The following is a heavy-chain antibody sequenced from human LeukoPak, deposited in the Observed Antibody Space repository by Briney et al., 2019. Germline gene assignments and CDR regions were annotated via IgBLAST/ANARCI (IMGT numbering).Heavy chain of an antibody. CDR2: IWSDGSNH. J-gene: IGHJ4*02. CDR1: KFTFSHYG. V-gene: IGHV3-33*01. D-gene: IGHD4-11*01. Sequence: GGSLRLSCAASKFTFSHYGMHWVRQAPGKGLQWVAVIWSDGSNHYYADSVKGRFTIFRDNSNNMVYLQMNSLRVDDTGVYYCARDAQRGFDYSNSLAYWGQGVLVTVSS. CDR3: ARDAQRGFDYSNSLAY.